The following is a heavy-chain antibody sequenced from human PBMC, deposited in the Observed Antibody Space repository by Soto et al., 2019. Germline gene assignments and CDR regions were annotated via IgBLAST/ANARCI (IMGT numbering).Heavy chain of an antibody. CDR3: ARILTATGGHFDS. D-gene: IGHD2-8*02. CDR2: IFWDDDK. V-gene: IGHV2-5*02. J-gene: IGHJ4*02. Sequence: ESGPTLVNPTQTLTLTCSFSGFSLTTSGVGVGWVRQSPEKALEWLALIFWDDDKRYSPSLRSRLTIAKDTSKNQVVLTRTNVEPVDTATYYCARILTATGGHFDSWGQGALVTVSS. CDR1: GFSLTTSGVG.